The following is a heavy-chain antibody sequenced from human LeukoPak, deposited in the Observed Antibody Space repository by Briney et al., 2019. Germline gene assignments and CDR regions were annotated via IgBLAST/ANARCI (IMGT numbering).Heavy chain of an antibody. CDR2: IYYSGST. D-gene: IGHD4-11*01. CDR1: GGSISSSSYY. V-gene: IGHV4-39*07. Sequence: SETLSLTCTVSGGSISSSSYYWGWIRQPPGKGLEWIGSIYYSGSTNYNPSLKSRVTISVDTSKNQFSLKLSSVTAADTAVYYCARNPPDDYIYWFDPWGQGTLVTVSS. CDR3: ARNPPDDYIYWFDP. J-gene: IGHJ5*02.